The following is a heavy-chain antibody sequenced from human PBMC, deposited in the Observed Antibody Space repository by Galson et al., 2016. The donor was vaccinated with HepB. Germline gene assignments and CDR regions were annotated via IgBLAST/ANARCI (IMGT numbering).Heavy chain of an antibody. Sequence: CAISGDSVSSDTAAWNWIRQSPSRGLEWLGRTYYRSKWYNDYAVSVKSRITINTDTTKNQFSLQLSSVTPEDTAVYYCAREPGHCTGNSCYSGGMDVWGQGTTVTVSS. V-gene: IGHV6-1*01. D-gene: IGHD2-15*01. CDR2: TYYRSKWYN. CDR3: AREPGHCTGNSCYSGGMDV. J-gene: IGHJ6*02. CDR1: GDSVSSDTAA.